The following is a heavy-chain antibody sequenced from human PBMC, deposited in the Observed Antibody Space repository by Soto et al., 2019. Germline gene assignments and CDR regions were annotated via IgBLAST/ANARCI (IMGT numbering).Heavy chain of an antibody. CDR3: ARGAWSYSSGYLHYYGMDV. D-gene: IGHD3-22*01. CDR2: IIPIFGTT. V-gene: IGHV1-69*12. Sequence: QVQLVQSGAEVRKPGSSVTVSCKASGGTFSNYTISWVREAPGQGLEWMGGIIPIFGTTNYAPKFQGRVTITADEFTSTAYMELSSLRSEDTAVYYCARGAWSYSSGYLHYYGMDVWGQGTTVTVSS. J-gene: IGHJ6*02. CDR1: GGTFSNYT.